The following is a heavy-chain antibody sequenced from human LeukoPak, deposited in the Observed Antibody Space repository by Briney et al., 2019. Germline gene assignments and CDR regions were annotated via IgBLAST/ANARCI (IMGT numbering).Heavy chain of an antibody. J-gene: IGHJ4*02. CDR3: ANDFSEHDYGVDVYFDY. CDR2: ISGSGGST. V-gene: IGHV3-23*01. D-gene: IGHD4-17*01. Sequence: GGSLRLSCAASGFTFSSYAMSWVRQAPGKGLEWVSAISGSGGSTYYADSVKGRFTISRDNSKNTLYLQMNSLRAEDTAVYYRANDFSEHDYGVDVYFDYWGQGTLVTVSS. CDR1: GFTFSSYA.